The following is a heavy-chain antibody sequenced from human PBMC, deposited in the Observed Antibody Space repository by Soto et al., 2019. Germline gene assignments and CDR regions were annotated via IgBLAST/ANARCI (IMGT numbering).Heavy chain of an antibody. V-gene: IGHV4-59*12. CDR3: TTDLVVVAVAGTPLDY. CDR2: IYYSGST. Sequence: SETLSLTCTVSGGSISSYYWSWIRQPPGKGLEWIGYIYYSGSTNYNSSLKSRVTISVDTSKNQFSLKLSSVTAEDTAVYYCTTDLVVVAVAGTPLDYWGQGTLVTVSS. D-gene: IGHD6-19*01. J-gene: IGHJ4*02. CDR1: GGSISSYY.